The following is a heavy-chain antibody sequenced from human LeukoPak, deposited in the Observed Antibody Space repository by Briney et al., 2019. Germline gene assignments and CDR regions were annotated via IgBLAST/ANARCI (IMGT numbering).Heavy chain of an antibody. CDR1: GFTFSSYG. J-gene: IGHJ4*02. D-gene: IGHD1-26*01. Sequence: GGSLRLSGAASGFTFSSYGMHWVRQAPGKGLEWVAVISYDGSNKYYADSVKGRFTISRDNSKNTLYLQMNSLRAEDTAVYYCAKQIGATAPYFDYWGQGTLVTVSS. CDR2: ISYDGSNK. V-gene: IGHV3-30*18. CDR3: AKQIGATAPYFDY.